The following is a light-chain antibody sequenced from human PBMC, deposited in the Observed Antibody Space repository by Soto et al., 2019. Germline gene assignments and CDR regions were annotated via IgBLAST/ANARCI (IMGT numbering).Light chain of an antibody. CDR2: DAS. CDR1: QTISGW. V-gene: IGKV1-5*01. J-gene: IGKJ1*01. CDR3: LQYSGYYRT. Sequence: DIQMTQSPSTLSASVGDTVTITCRASQTISGWLAWYQQRPGKAPNLLIFDASTLESGVPARFSGSGSGTTFTLTISSLQSDDFATYYCLQYSGYYRTFGQGTKVEIK.